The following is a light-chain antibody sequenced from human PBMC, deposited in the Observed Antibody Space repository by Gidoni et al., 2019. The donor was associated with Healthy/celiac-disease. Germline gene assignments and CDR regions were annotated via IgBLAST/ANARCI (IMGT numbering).Light chain of an antibody. Sequence: NFMLTQPHSVSQSPGKTVTISCTRSSGSIASNFVQWYQQRPGRSPTTVIDEDNQRPSGVPDRFSGSIDSSSNSASLTISGLKTEDEADYYCQSYDSSNVVFGGGTKLTVL. CDR3: QSYDSSNVV. CDR1: SGSIASNF. V-gene: IGLV6-57*01. CDR2: EDN. J-gene: IGLJ2*01.